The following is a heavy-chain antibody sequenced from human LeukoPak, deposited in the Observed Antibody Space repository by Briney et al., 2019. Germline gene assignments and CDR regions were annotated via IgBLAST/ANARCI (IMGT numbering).Heavy chain of an antibody. D-gene: IGHD3-10*01. CDR3: ARDKIPRNYYGSGSYYVPYFDY. CDR2: ISHSGST. Sequence: PSETLSLTCAVYGGSCSGYYWSWMRQPPGKGLEWIEEISHSGSTNYNPSLKSRVTISVDTSKNQFSLKLSSVTAADMAVYYCARDKIPRNYYGSGSYYVPYFDYWGQGTLVTVSS. J-gene: IGHJ4*02. CDR1: GGSCSGYY. V-gene: IGHV4-34*01.